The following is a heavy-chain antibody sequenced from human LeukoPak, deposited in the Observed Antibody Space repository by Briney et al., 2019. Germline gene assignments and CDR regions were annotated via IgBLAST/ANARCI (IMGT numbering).Heavy chain of an antibody. CDR3: AGPFGGDGDAFDI. CDR1: GDSISSSSHY. Sequence: PSETLSLTCTVSGDSISSSSHYLVWIRQPPGKGLEWIGEINHSGSTNYNPSLKSRVTISVDTSKNQFSLKLSSVTAADTAVYYCAGPFGGDGDAFDIWGQGTMVTVSS. J-gene: IGHJ3*02. V-gene: IGHV4-39*07. CDR2: INHSGST. D-gene: IGHD2-21*02.